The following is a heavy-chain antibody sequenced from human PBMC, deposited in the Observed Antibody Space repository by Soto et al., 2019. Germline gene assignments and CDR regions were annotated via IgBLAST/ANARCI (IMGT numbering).Heavy chain of an antibody. CDR1: GYPSADFC. V-gene: IGHV1-18*04. CDR2: VSGNNGAS. Sequence: VSVKVSCKASGYPSADFCISWVRQAPGQGLEWLGWVSGNNGASNPAPEVQGSMTMTLVTSTGVSYMALRRLRSDDTAIYYCVRDQKYFRVNGNWFDSWGQGTLVTVSS. CDR3: VRDQKYFRVNGNWFDS. J-gene: IGHJ5*01. D-gene: IGHD2-2*01.